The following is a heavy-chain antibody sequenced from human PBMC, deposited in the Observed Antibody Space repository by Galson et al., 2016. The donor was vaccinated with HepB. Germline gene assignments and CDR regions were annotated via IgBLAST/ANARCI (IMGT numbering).Heavy chain of an antibody. CDR1: RYTFSQYS. CDR2: INPVNGYT. J-gene: IGHJ4*02. D-gene: IGHD3-16*02. V-gene: IGHV1-3*01. CDR3: SRAKIVTSPFDY. Sequence: SVKVSCKASRYTFSQYSMHWVRQAPGQGLEWMGWINPVNGYTKYSQNFQARITITSDTSTSTVYMDLRILTSADTAFYYCSRAKIVTSPFDYWGQGTLVTVSS.